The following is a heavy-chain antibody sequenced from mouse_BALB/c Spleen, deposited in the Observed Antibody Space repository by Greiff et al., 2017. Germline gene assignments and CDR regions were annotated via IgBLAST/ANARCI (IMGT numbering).Heavy chain of an antibody. CDR1: GFTFSSFG. CDR3: ARRTYYGNAGDAMDY. V-gene: IGHV5-17*02. D-gene: IGHD2-10*01. CDR2: ISSGSSTI. J-gene: IGHJ4*01. Sequence: EVQLVESGGGLVQPGGSRKLSCAASGFTFSSFGMHWVRQAPEKGLEWVAYISSGSSTIYYADTVKGRFTISRDNPKNTLFLQMTSLRSEDTAMYYCARRTYYGNAGDAMDYWGQGTSVTVSP.